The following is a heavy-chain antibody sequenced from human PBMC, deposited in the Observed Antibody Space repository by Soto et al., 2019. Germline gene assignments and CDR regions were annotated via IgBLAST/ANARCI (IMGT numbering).Heavy chain of an antibody. CDR3: AREGYYYDSSGYYFEYFQH. CDR1: GGSISISNW. J-gene: IGHJ1*01. V-gene: IGHV4-4*02. CDR2: IYHSGST. D-gene: IGHD3-22*01. Sequence: SETLSLTCAVSGGSISISNWWSWVRQPPGKGLEWIGEIYHSGSTNYNPSLKSRVTISVDKSKNQFSLKLSSVTAADTAVYYCAREGYYYDSSGYYFEYFQHWGQGTLVTVSS.